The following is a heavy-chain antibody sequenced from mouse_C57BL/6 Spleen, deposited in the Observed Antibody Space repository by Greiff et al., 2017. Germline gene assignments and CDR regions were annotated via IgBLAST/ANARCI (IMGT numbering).Heavy chain of an antibody. CDR2: IDPENGDT. Sequence: EVQRVEPGAELVRPGASVKLSCTASGFNIKDDYMHWVKQRPEQGLEWIGWIDPENGDTEYASKFQGKATITADTSSNTAYLQLSSLTSEDTAVYYCTTDEDFDYWGQGTTLTVSS. CDR1: GFNIKDDY. D-gene: IGHD2-3*01. V-gene: IGHV14-4*01. CDR3: TTDEDFDY. J-gene: IGHJ2*01.